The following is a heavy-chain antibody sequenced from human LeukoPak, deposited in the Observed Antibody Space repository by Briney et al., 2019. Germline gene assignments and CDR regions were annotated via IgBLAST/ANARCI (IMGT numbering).Heavy chain of an antibody. D-gene: IGHD4-17*01. CDR2: IYYSGTT. V-gene: IGHV4-39*07. Sequence: SETLSLTCTVSGGLISISTYYWGWIRQPPGKGLEWIGSIYYSGTTHYNPSLKSRVTIAVDTSKNQFSLKLISVTAADTAVYYCARGTVTTSWGWDPWGQGTLVTVSS. CDR1: GGLISISTYY. J-gene: IGHJ5*02. CDR3: ARGTVTTSWGWDP.